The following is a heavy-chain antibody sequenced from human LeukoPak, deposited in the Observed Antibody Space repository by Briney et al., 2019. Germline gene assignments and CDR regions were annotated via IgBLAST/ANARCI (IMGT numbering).Heavy chain of an antibody. CDR2: IPYDGSNE. V-gene: IGHV3-30*02. D-gene: IGHD6-13*01. CDR3: AKDRGIAAAYYFMDV. Sequence: GGSLRLSCAASGFTFSNYGMHWVRQARGKGLEWVAFIPYDGSNEYYADSVKGRFTISRDNSKNTLYLEMNSLRAEDTAMYYCAKDRGIAAAYYFMDVWGKGTTVTVSS. J-gene: IGHJ6*03. CDR1: GFTFSNYG.